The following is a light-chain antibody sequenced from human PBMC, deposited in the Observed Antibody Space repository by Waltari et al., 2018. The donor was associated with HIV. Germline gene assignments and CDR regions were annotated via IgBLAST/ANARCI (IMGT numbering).Light chain of an antibody. CDR2: KNF. J-gene: IGLJ1*01. Sequence: QSFLTQPPSASGTPGQTVTISCSGSSSNIENDNVYWYQQLPGMTPKLLIYKNFRRPSGGPDRFAAAKSGTSASLTISGLRSADEADYYCGGWDSSLSAYVFGAGTKVAVL. V-gene: IGLV1-47*01. CDR3: GGWDSSLSAYV. CDR1: SSNIENDN.